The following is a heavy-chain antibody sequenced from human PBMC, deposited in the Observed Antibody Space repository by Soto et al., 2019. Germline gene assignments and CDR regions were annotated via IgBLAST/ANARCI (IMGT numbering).Heavy chain of an antibody. CDR3: ARGRKFGEFDY. D-gene: IGHD3-10*01. Sequence: QVQLQQWGAGLLKPSETLSLTCAVYGGSFSGYYWSWIRQPPGKGLEWIGEINHSGSTNYNPSLKSRVTISVDTSKNQFSLKLSSVTAADTAVYYCARGRKFGEFDYWGQGILVTVSS. J-gene: IGHJ4*02. CDR2: INHSGST. CDR1: GGSFSGYY. V-gene: IGHV4-34*01.